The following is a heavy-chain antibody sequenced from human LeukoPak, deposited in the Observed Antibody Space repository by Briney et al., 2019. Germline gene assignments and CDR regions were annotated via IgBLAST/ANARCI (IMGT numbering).Heavy chain of an antibody. D-gene: IGHD6-19*01. CDR1: GFTFTSYS. CDR2: ISSSSNYI. V-gene: IGHV3-21*01. CDR3: AREPGDSSGWSE. Sequence: PRGSLRLSCAAAGFTFTSYSMNWVRQAPGKRLEWVSSISSSSNYIYYAGSVKGRFTISRGNATKSLYLQMNSRRAEDTAVYYCAREPGDSSGWSEWGEGTLVTVSS. J-gene: IGHJ4*02.